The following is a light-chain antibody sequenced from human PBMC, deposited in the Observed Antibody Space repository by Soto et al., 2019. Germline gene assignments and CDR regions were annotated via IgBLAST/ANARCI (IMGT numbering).Light chain of an antibody. Sequence: EIVLTQSPGTLSLSPGERATLSCRASQSVSSSYLAWYQQKPGQAPKVLIYRASSRATGIPDRLSGSGSGTDFTLTISRLEPEDFAVYYCQRYGTALWTFGQGTKGDIK. J-gene: IGKJ1*01. V-gene: IGKV3-20*01. CDR2: RAS. CDR3: QRYGTALWT. CDR1: QSVSSSY.